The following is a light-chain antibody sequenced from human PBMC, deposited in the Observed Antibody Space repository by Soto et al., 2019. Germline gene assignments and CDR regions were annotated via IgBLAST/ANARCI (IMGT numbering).Light chain of an antibody. CDR2: AAS. CDR3: QQGFNAPRT. Sequence: DIQMTQSPSSLSASVGDRVTITCRASQSISIYLNWYQQKPGKAPKLLIYAASSLQSGVPSRFSGGGSGTDFTLTISSLQPEDFATYYCQQGFNAPRTFGQGTKVEIK. J-gene: IGKJ1*01. CDR1: QSISIY. V-gene: IGKV1-39*01.